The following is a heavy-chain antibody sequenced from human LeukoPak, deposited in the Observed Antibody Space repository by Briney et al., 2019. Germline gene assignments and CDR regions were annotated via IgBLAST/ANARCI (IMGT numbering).Heavy chain of an antibody. D-gene: IGHD3-10*01. CDR1: GFTFSSYG. CDR3: AKGRGAFDI. Sequence: PGGSLRLSCVASGFTFSSYGMHWVRQAPGKGLEWVAGISNDGSNKYYADSVKGRFTISRDNSKNTLYLQMNSLRAEDTAVYYCAKGRGAFDIWGQGTMVTVSS. CDR2: ISNDGSNK. J-gene: IGHJ3*02. V-gene: IGHV3-30*18.